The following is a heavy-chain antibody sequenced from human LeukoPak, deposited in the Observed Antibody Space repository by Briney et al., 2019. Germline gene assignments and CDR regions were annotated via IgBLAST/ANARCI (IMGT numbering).Heavy chain of an antibody. Sequence: PGGSLRLSCAASGFTFSDYWMSWMRQASGKGLEWVANIKYDGDEEYYVDSVKGRFTISRDNAKNSLYLQLNSLRVEDTAVYYCKSGGAAPGSFDNWGQGTLVTVSS. D-gene: IGHD6-13*01. CDR2: IKYDGDEE. J-gene: IGHJ4*02. V-gene: IGHV3-7*01. CDR3: KSGGAAPGSFDN. CDR1: GFTFSDYW.